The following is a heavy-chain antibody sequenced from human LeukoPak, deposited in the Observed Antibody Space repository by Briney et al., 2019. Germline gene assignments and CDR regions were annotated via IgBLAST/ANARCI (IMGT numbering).Heavy chain of an antibody. CDR1: GYTSTGYY. J-gene: IGHJ5*02. Sequence: ASVKVSCKASGYTSTGYYMHWVRQAPGQGLEWMGWINPNSGGTNYAQKFQGRVTMTRDTSISTAYMELSRLRSDDTAVYYCARDVATITSWFDPWGQGTLVTVSS. D-gene: IGHD5-12*01. CDR2: INPNSGGT. CDR3: ARDVATITSWFDP. V-gene: IGHV1-2*02.